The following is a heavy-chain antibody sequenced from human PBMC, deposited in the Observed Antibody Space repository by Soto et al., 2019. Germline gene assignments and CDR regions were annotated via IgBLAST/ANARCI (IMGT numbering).Heavy chain of an antibody. D-gene: IGHD3-16*01. CDR3: ARDYNPYAYETREYQ. J-gene: IGHJ4*01. CDR1: GFTFSTYS. V-gene: IGHV3-21*01. CDR2: ISSTSSYI. Sequence: EVQLVESGGGLVKPGGSLRLSCAASGFTFSTYSMNWVRQAPGKGLEWVSSISSTSSYIYYADSVKGRFTITRDNAKKSLYLQMNSMRADDTAGDYCARDYNPYAYETREYQWGQGTLVTVSS.